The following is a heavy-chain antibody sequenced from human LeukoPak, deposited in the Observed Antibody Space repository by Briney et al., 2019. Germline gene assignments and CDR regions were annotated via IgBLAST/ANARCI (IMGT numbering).Heavy chain of an antibody. CDR2: ISSSSSYI. CDR3: ARAPGIAAAADY. Sequence: GGSLRLSCAASGFTFSSYSMNWVRQAPGKGLEWVSSISSSSSYIYYADSVKGRFTISRDNAKNSLYLQMNSLRAEDTAVYYCARAPGIAAAADYWGQGTLVTVSS. V-gene: IGHV3-21*01. CDR1: GFTFSSYS. J-gene: IGHJ4*02. D-gene: IGHD6-13*01.